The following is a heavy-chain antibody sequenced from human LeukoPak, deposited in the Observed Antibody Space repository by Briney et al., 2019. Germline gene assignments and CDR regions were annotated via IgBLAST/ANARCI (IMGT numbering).Heavy chain of an antibody. Sequence: PGGSLRLSCAASGFTFSSYAMSWVRQAPGKGLEWVSAISGSGGSTYYADSVKGRFTISRDNSKNTLYLQMNSLRAEDTAVYYCAKDGYCSGGSCYKGFDYWGQGTLVTVSS. J-gene: IGHJ4*02. CDR2: ISGSGGST. CDR3: AKDGYCSGGSCYKGFDY. D-gene: IGHD2-15*01. V-gene: IGHV3-23*01. CDR1: GFTFSSYA.